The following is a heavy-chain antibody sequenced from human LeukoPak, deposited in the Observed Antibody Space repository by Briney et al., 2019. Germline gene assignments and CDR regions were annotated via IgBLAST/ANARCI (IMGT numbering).Heavy chain of an antibody. J-gene: IGHJ4*02. Sequence: GGSLRLSCAGSGFTFINYAMNWVRQAPGKGLEWVSYISSSSSTIYYADSVKGRFTISRDNAKNSLYLQMNSLRDEDTAVYYCARDGKWLPSLFDYWGQGTLVTVSS. D-gene: IGHD6-19*01. CDR3: ARDGKWLPSLFDY. CDR1: GFTFINYA. CDR2: ISSSSSTI. V-gene: IGHV3-48*02.